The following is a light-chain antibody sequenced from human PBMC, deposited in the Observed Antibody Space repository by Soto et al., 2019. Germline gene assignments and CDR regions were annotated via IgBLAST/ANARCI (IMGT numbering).Light chain of an antibody. Sequence: QSALTQPPSVSGAPGQRVTISCTGSSSNTGAGYDVHWYQQLPGTAPKLLIYGNTKRPSGVPDRFSGSKSGTSASLAITGLQAEDEADYYCQSYDSSLSGSVFGGGTKLTVL. CDR1: SSNTGAGYD. CDR2: GNT. J-gene: IGLJ3*02. CDR3: QSYDSSLSGSV. V-gene: IGLV1-40*01.